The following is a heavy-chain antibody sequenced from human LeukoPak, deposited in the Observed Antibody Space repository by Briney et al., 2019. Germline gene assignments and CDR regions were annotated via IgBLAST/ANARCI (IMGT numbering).Heavy chain of an antibody. J-gene: IGHJ5*02. CDR1: GYSFTSYW. CDR3: ARRITFGGVIPDP. D-gene: IGHD3-16*02. V-gene: IGHV5-51*01. Sequence: GESLKISCKGSGYSFTSYWIGWVRQMPGQGLEWMGMISLCDSDSRYRQTIQGHVTISADKSFSTAYLQWSSLQALDTAMYYCARRITFGGVIPDPWGQGTLVTVSS. CDR2: ISLCDSDS.